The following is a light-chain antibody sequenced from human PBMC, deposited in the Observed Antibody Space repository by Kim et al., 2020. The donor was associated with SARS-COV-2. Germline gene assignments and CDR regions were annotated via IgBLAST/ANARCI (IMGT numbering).Light chain of an antibody. CDR3: NSRDSNDNVV. J-gene: IGLJ2*01. V-gene: IGLV3-19*01. Sequence: SSELTQDPAVSVALGQTVRITCQGDSLRSYYATWYQQKSGQAPILVIYGKNNRPSGIPDRFSGSSSGNTASLTITGTQAGDEADYYCNSRDSNDNVVLGG. CDR2: GKN. CDR1: SLRSYY.